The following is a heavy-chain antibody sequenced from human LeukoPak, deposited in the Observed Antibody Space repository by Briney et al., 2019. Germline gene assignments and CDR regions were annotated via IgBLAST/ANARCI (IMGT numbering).Heavy chain of an antibody. Sequence: SETLSLTCTVSGGSISSDYWSWIRQPPGKGLEWIGYIYYSGRTYYNPSLKSRITISVDTSKNQFSLKLSSVTAADTAVYYCARSVVTLYWYFDLWGRGTLVTVSS. CDR3: ARSVVTLYWYFDL. D-gene: IGHD4-23*01. J-gene: IGHJ2*01. CDR2: IYYSGRT. V-gene: IGHV4-59*01. CDR1: GGSISSDY.